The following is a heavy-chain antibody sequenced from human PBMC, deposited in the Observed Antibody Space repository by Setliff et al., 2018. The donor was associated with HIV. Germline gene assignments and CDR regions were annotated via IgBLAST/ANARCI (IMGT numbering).Heavy chain of an antibody. Sequence: GASVKVSCKVSGYTLTEVSIHWVRQAPGQGLEWMGWISDYHGNTNYAQKFQGRVTMTTDTSTNTAYMELRSLRSDDTAVYYCARGLWTTGYLYYYYYMDVWGKGTTVTVSS. D-gene: IGHD3-9*01. J-gene: IGHJ6*03. CDR2: ISDYHGNT. V-gene: IGHV1-18*01. CDR1: GYTLTEVS. CDR3: ARGLWTTGYLYYYYYMDV.